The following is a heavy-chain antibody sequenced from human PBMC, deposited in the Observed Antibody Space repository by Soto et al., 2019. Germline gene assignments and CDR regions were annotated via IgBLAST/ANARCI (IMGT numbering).Heavy chain of an antibody. CDR1: GYSFTTYW. J-gene: IGHJ4*02. V-gene: IGHV5-51*01. D-gene: IGHD4-17*01. Sequence: GESLKISCKASGYSFTTYWIGWVRQMPGKGLEWMGIIYPGDSDTKYSPSLQGQVTISADTSISTAYLQWTSLKASDTAVYYCARRYGASFDYWGQGTLVTVSS. CDR2: IYPGDSDT. CDR3: ARRYGASFDY.